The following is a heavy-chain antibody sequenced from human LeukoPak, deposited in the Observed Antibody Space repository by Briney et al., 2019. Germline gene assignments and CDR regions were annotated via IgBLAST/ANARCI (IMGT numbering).Heavy chain of an antibody. J-gene: IGHJ4*02. CDR3: ARRRAVPGFYYFDY. D-gene: IGHD2/OR15-2a*01. V-gene: IGHV4-59*08. CDR1: GGSISNYY. CDR2: IYYSGST. Sequence: KASETLSLTCSVSGGSISNYYWTWIRQPPGKGLEWIGYIYYSGSTKYNDSLRSRVTISVDTSKNQFSLRLSPLTAADTAVYYCARRRAVPGFYYFDYWGQGTLVTVSS.